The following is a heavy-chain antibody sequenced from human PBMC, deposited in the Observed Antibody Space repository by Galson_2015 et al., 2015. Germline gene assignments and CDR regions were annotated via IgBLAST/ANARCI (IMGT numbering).Heavy chain of an antibody. CDR1: GGSISSYY. J-gene: IGHJ3*02. V-gene: IGHV4-59*01. Sequence: ETLSLTCTVSGGSISSYYWSWIRQPPGKGLEWIGYIYYSGSTNYNPSLKSRVTISVDTSKNQFSLKLSSVTAADTAVYYCARDHSTGAFDIWGQGTMVTVSS. CDR2: IYYSGST. D-gene: IGHD1-1*01. CDR3: ARDHSTGAFDI.